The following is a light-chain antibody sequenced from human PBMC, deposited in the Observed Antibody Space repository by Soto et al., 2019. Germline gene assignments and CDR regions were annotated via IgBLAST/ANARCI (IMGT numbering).Light chain of an antibody. CDR2: GAS. CDR1: QSVSSSY. Sequence: EIVLTQSPGTLSLSPGERATLSCRASQSVSSSYLAWYQQKPGQAPRLLIYGASSRATGIPDRFSGSGSGTDFPLTISRLEAEDFAVYYCQQYGSSQPFGQGTKVEIK. V-gene: IGKV3-20*01. J-gene: IGKJ1*01. CDR3: QQYGSSQP.